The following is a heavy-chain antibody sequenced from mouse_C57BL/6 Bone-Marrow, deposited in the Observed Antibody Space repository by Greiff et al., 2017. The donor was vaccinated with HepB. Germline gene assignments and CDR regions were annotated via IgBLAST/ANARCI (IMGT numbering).Heavy chain of an antibody. V-gene: IGHV14-2*01. D-gene: IGHD1-1*01. Sequence: VTLKESGAELVKPGASVKLSCTASGFNIKDYYMHWVKQRTEQGLEWIGRIDPEDGETKYAPKFQGKATITADTSSNTAYLHLSSLTSEDTAVYYCARSYYGSSHLCAYWGQGTLVTVSA. J-gene: IGHJ3*01. CDR1: GFNIKDYY. CDR3: ARSYYGSSHLCAY. CDR2: IDPEDGET.